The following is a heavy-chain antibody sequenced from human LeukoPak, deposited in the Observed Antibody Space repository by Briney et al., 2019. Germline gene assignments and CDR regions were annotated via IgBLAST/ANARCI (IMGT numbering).Heavy chain of an antibody. CDR2: IRGNGET. V-gene: IGHV3-23*01. CDR3: AKASWVSSTDAVR. CDR1: GLSISSFA. D-gene: IGHD3-16*01. J-gene: IGHJ4*02. Sequence: GGSQRLSCAASGLSISSFAMSWVRQGPARGLEWVSSIRGNGETLYADSVKGRFTLSSDSSRNTVYFQLNNLRVEDTAIYYCAKASWVSSTDAVRWGQGTLVTVSS.